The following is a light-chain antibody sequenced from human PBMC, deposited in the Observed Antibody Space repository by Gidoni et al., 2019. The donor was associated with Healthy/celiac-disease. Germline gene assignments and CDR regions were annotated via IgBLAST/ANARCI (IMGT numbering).Light chain of an antibody. CDR3: QQSYSTPRT. CDR2: AAS. CDR1: QSISSY. Sequence: DSQMTQSPSSLSASVGDRVTITCRASQSISSYLNWYQQKPGKAPKLLIYAASSLQSGVPSRLSGSGSGTDFTLNISSLQPEDFATYYCQQSYSTPRTFGQGTKVELK. V-gene: IGKV1-39*01. J-gene: IGKJ1*01.